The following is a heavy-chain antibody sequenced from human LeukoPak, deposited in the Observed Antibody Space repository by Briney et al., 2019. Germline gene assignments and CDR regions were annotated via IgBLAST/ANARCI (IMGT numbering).Heavy chain of an antibody. D-gene: IGHD2-15*01. CDR3: ATRDIVVVVAATHYYYGMDV. CDR1: GYTLTKLS. CDR2: FYPEDGET. Sequence: ASVKVSCKVSGYTLTKLSMHWVRQAPGKGLEWMGGFYPEDGETIYAQKFQGRVTMTEDTSTDTAYMELSSLRSEDTAVYYCATRDIVVVVAATHYYYGMDVWGQGTTVTVSS. J-gene: IGHJ6*02. V-gene: IGHV1-24*01.